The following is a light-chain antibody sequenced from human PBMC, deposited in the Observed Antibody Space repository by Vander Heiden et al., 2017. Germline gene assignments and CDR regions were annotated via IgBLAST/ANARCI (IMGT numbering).Light chain of an antibody. Sequence: DIQMTQSPSTLSASVGPRVTITCRASQSISSWLAWYQQKPGKAPKLLIYKTSSLKSGVPSRFSGSGSGTEFTLTISSLQPDDFATYYCQQYNSYPLTFGQGTKVEIE. CDR1: QSISSW. V-gene: IGKV1-5*03. J-gene: IGKJ1*01. CDR3: QQYNSYPLT. CDR2: KTS.